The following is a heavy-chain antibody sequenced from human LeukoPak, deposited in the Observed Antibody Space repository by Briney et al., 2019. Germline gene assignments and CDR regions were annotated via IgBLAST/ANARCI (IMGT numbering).Heavy chain of an antibody. CDR3: ARHLGFYVVVPAIRYYFDY. CDR1: GGSISSSSYY. D-gene: IGHD2-2*01. J-gene: IGHJ4*02. CDR2: SYYSGST. V-gene: IGHV4-39*01. Sequence: PSETLSLTCTVSGGSISSSSYYWGWIRQPPGKGLEWIGSSYYSGSTYYNPSLKSRVTISVDTSKNQFSLKLSSVTAADTAVYYCARHLGFYVVVPAIRYYFDYWGQGTLVTVSS.